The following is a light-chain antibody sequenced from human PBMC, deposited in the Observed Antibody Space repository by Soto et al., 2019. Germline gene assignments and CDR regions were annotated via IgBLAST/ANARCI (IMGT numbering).Light chain of an antibody. V-gene: IGKV3-20*01. CDR1: QSVNSR. CDR3: QQYFTPPIT. Sequence: EIVLTQSPGTLALSPGERATLSCRASQSVNSRLAWYQHKPGQAPRLLISGASNRASGIPARFSGWGSGTDFTLTIRRVETEDFAFYYCQQYFTPPITFGQATRLEIK. CDR2: GAS. J-gene: IGKJ5*01.